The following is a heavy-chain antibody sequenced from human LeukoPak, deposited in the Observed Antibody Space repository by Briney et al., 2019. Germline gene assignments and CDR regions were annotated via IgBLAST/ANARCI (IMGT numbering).Heavy chain of an antibody. J-gene: IGHJ4*02. D-gene: IGHD5-18*01. CDR3: ARDRYSYGYPYYFDY. V-gene: IGHV3-30*04. CDR2: ISYDGSNK. CDR1: GFTFSSYA. Sequence: RTGGSLRLSCAASGFTFSSYAMHWVRQAPGKGLEWVAVISYDGSNKYYADSVKGRFTISRDNSKNTLYLQMNSLRAEDTAVYYCARDRYSYGYPYYFDYWGQGTLVTVSS.